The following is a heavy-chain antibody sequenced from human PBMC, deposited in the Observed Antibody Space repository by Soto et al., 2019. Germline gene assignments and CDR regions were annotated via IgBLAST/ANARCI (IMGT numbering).Heavy chain of an antibody. CDR1: GFTFSSYS. Sequence: GGSLRLSCAASGFTFSSYSMNWVRQAPGKGLEWVSSISSSSSYIYYADSVKGRFTISRDNAKNSLYLQMNSLRAEDTAVYYCARDLSDWGIAGENYFDYWGQGTLVTVSS. J-gene: IGHJ4*02. D-gene: IGHD6-13*01. CDR2: ISSSSSYI. V-gene: IGHV3-21*01. CDR3: ARDLSDWGIAGENYFDY.